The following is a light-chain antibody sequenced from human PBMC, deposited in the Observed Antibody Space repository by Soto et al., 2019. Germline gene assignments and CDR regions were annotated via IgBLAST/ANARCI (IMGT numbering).Light chain of an antibody. CDR3: QQDGSSPST. CDR2: GSS. CDR1: QSVYSTY. Sequence: EIVLTQSPGTLSLSPGDTATLSCRASQSVYSTYLAWYQHKVGQAPRLLIYGSSTRATGIPDRFSGSGSGTDFTLTIRRLEPSDFAVYYCQQDGSSPSTFGQGTKVEVK. V-gene: IGKV3-20*01. J-gene: IGKJ1*01.